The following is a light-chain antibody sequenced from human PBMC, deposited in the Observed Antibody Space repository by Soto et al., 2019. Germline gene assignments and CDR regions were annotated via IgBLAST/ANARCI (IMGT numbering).Light chain of an antibody. CDR3: SSYASSSTLV. J-gene: IGLJ2*01. CDR2: DVS. Sequence: QSALTQPASVSGSPGQSITISCAGTSSDVGGYNFVSWYQHLPGRAPKLIIYDVSNRPSGVSNRFSGSKSVNTASLTISGLQAEDEADYYCSSYASSSTLVFGGGTQLTVL. V-gene: IGLV2-14*03. CDR1: SSDVGGYNF.